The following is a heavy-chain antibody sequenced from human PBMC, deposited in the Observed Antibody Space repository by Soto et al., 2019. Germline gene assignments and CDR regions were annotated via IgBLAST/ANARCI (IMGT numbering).Heavy chain of an antibody. CDR1: GYSFINYY. Sequence: DSVKVSCKATGYSFINYYIHWVRQAPGQGLEWMGAINPGGGDTNLAKRFQGRVTMTRDTSTRTVYMEMSSLRSEDTAIYYCTRTFYYDTSYFVGLLGSFDMWGQGTKVTVSS. J-gene: IGHJ3*02. CDR3: TRTFYYDTSYFVGLLGSFDM. D-gene: IGHD3-16*01. CDR2: INPGGGDT. V-gene: IGHV1-46*01.